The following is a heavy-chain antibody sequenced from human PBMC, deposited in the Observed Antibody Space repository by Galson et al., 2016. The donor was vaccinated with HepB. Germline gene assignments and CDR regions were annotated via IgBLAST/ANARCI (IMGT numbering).Heavy chain of an antibody. Sequence: SETLSLTCSVSGGSLSSRSFYWGWVRQPAGKGLEWIGNVHYSVPTFYNASLRSRVTIAVDTPKNQFSLRLTSVTAADTAVYYCARTMATRTQYFEYWGQG. CDR3: ARTMATRTQYFEY. CDR1: GGSLSSRSFY. V-gene: IGHV4-39*01. CDR2: VHYSVPT. D-gene: IGHD5-24*01. J-gene: IGHJ4*02.